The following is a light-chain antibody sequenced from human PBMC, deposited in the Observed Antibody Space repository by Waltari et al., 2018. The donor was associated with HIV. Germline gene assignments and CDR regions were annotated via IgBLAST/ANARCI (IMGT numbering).Light chain of an antibody. CDR1: TLDLTY. V-gene: IGLV3-1*01. CDR2: EDN. Sequence: SQPLSVSVSPGQTVTITCSGDTLDLTYVDWYQPRPGQSPVLVLYEDNKRASEIPERFSGSHTGKTASLTIGGAQTMDEADYFCQAWGDRPVVFGGGTKLTVL. CDR3: QAWGDRPVV. J-gene: IGLJ2*01.